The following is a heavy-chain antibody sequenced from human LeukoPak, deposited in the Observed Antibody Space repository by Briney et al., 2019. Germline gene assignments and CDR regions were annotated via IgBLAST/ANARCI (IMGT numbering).Heavy chain of an antibody. J-gene: IGHJ5*02. CDR3: ARVLYYDSSGYYEGWFDP. D-gene: IGHD3-22*01. Sequence: PGGSLRLSCAASGFTFSDYYMSWLRQAPGKGLEWVSYISSSGSTIYYADSVKGRFTISRDNAKNSLYLQMNSLRAEDTAVYYCARVLYYDSSGYYEGWFDPWGQGTLVTVSS. CDR2: ISSSGSTI. V-gene: IGHV3-11*01. CDR1: GFTFSDYY.